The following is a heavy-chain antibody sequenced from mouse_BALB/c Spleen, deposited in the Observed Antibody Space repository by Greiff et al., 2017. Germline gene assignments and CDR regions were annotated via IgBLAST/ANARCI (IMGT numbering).Heavy chain of an antibody. V-gene: IGHV5-17*02. CDR3: ARIYYDAMDY. Sequence: EVKLMESGGGLVQPGGSRKLSCAASGFTFSSFGMHWVRQAPEKGLEWVAYISSGSSTIYYADTVKGRFTISRDNPKNTLFLQMTSLRSEDTAMYYCARIYYDAMDYWGQGTSVTVSS. CDR2: ISSGSSTI. J-gene: IGHJ4*01. D-gene: IGHD2-1*01. CDR1: GFTFSSFG.